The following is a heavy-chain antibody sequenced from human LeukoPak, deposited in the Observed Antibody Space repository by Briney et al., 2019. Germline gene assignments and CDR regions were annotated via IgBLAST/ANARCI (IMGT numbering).Heavy chain of an antibody. J-gene: IGHJ4*02. D-gene: IGHD6-13*01. V-gene: IGHV3-23*01. Sequence: GGSLRLSCAASGFTFSSYAMNWVRQAPGKGLEWVSVISGSGGGTDYADSVKGRFTISRDNSKNTLFLQMNSLRAEDTAVYYCAKRVPAAGHYDYWGQGTLVTVSS. CDR1: GFTFSSYA. CDR3: AKRVPAAGHYDY. CDR2: ISGSGGGT.